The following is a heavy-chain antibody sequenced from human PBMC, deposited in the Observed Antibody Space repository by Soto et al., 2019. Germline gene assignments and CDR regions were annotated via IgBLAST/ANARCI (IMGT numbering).Heavy chain of an antibody. V-gene: IGHV1-24*01. CDR2: FDPEDGET. CDR1: GYTLTELS. Sequence: ASVKVSCKVSGYTLTELSMHWVRQAPGKGLEWMGGFDPEDGETIYAQKFQGRVTMTEDTSTDTAYMELSSLRSEDAAVYYCATGDYCSSTSCGLGYWGQGTLVTVSS. J-gene: IGHJ4*02. D-gene: IGHD2-2*01. CDR3: ATGDYCSSTSCGLGY.